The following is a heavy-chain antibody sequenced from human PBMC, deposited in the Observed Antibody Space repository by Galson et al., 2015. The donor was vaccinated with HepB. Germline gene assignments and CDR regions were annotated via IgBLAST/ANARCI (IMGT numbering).Heavy chain of an antibody. V-gene: IGHV4-59*01. CDR3: ARGNGWYYF. CDR1: GDSMSNNY. CDR2: IYYTGGI. D-gene: IGHD6-19*01. J-gene: IGHJ4*02. Sequence: ETLSLTCTVSGDSMSNNYWSWIRQPPGRGLEWIGYIYYTGGINYNPSLKSRVTISVDTSKNQFSLKLSYVTAADTAVYYCARGNGWYYFWGQGTLVTVSS.